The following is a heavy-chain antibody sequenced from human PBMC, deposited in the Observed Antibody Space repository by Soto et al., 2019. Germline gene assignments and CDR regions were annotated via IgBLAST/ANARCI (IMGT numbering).Heavy chain of an antibody. CDR3: TTLTPAARGC. CDR1: GFPFTNAW. Sequence: PGGSLRLSCEASGFPFTNAWMTWVRQSPGKGLEWVGRIKSKRDGETTDYAAAVEGRFTISRDDSKSTLYLQMNSLKSDHTAVYYCTTLTPAARGCWGQGTLVTVSS. D-gene: IGHD6-13*01. J-gene: IGHJ4*02. V-gene: IGHV3-15*01. CDR2: IKSKRDGETT.